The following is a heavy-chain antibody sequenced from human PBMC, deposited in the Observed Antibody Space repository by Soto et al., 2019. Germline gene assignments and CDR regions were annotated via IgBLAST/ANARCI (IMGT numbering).Heavy chain of an antibody. CDR2: INHSGST. V-gene: IGHV4-34*01. CDR1: GGSFSGYY. D-gene: IGHD3-10*01. J-gene: IGHJ6*03. Sequence: QVQLQQWGAGLLKPSETLSLTCAVSGGSFSGYYWSWIRQPPGKGLEWIGEINHSGSTNYNPSLKSRVTISVDTSKNQFSLKLSSVTAADTAVYYCASGNTMVRGAYYYMDVWGKGTTVTVSS. CDR3: ASGNTMVRGAYYYMDV.